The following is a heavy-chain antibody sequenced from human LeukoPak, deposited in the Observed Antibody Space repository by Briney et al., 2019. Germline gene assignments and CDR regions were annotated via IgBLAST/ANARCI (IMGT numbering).Heavy chain of an antibody. J-gene: IGHJ6*03. CDR2: IIPIFGTA. Sequence: ASVKVSCKASGGTFSSYAISWVRQAPGQGLEWMGGIIPIFGTANYAQKFQGRVTITADESTSTAYMELSSLRSEDTAVYYCAAGLLWFGESNRYYYMDVWGKGTTVTVSS. CDR1: GGTFSSYA. V-gene: IGHV1-69*13. CDR3: AAGLLWFGESNRYYYMDV. D-gene: IGHD3-10*01.